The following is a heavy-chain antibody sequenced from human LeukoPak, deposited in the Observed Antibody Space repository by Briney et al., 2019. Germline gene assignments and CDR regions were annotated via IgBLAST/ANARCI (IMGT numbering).Heavy chain of an antibody. CDR1: GFTFSSYW. Sequence: GGSLRLSCAASGFTFSSYWMSWVRQAPGKGLEWVANIKQDGSEKYYVDSVKGRFTISRDNAKNSLYLQMNSLRAEDTAVYYCAREGGSRSGWYDCWGQGTLVSVSS. CDR2: IKQDGSEK. V-gene: IGHV3-7*01. J-gene: IGHJ4*02. CDR3: AREGGSRSGWYDC. D-gene: IGHD6-19*01.